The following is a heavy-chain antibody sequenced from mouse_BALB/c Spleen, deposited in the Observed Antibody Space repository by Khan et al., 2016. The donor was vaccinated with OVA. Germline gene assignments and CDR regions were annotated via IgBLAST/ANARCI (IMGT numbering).Heavy chain of an antibody. Sequence: EVQLKESGGDLVQPGGSRKLSCAASGFTFSSYGMHWARQAPEKGLEWVAYISGDSNTIYYADTVKGRFTISRDNPRNTLFLQMTSLMSEDTAMYYCATSYFYGYYFDYWGRGTTLTVSS. CDR1: GFTFSSYG. J-gene: IGHJ2*01. CDR2: ISGDSNTI. V-gene: IGHV5-17*02. D-gene: IGHD1-1*01. CDR3: ATSYFYGYYFDY.